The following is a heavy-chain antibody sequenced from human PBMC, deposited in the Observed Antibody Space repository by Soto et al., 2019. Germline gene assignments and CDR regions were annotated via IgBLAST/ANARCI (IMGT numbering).Heavy chain of an antibody. D-gene: IGHD3-22*01. Sequence: ASVKGSCKTSGYTFTGYYSGWVRQAPGQGLEWMGWSNTYNGGTNYAQNFQGRVTMTTDTSTNTAYMEVRSLRSDDTAVYYCARAYRTYYDSSLVDYWGQGTLVTVPQ. CDR2: SNTYNGGT. J-gene: IGHJ4*02. CDR3: ARAYRTYYDSSLVDY. CDR1: GYTFTGYY. V-gene: IGHV1-18*01.